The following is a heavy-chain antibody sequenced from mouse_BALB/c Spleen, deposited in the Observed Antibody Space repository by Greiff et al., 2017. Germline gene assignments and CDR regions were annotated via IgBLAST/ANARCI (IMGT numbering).Heavy chain of an antibody. CDR3: ARNYYAMDY. J-gene: IGHJ4*01. V-gene: IGHV5-12-1*01. CDR2: ISSGGGST. Sequence: EVNVVESGGGLVKPGGSLKLSCAASGFAFSSSDMSWVRQTPEKRLEWVAYISSGGGSTYYPDTVKGRFTISRDNAKNTLYLQMSSLKSEDTAMYYCARNYYAMDYWGQGTSVTVSS. CDR1: GFAFSSSD.